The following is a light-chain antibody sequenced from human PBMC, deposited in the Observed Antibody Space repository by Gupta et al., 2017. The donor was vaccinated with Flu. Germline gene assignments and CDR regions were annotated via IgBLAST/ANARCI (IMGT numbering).Light chain of an antibody. CDR2: EVT. V-gene: IGLV2-23*02. CDR3: GSYALYSTLV. Sequence: SDAVGSYTLFSWYQHHPGNPPNLMIYEVTKRPSGVSNRFSGSKSGNTASLTISGLQADDEADYFCGSYALYSTLVFGGGTRLSVL. J-gene: IGLJ3*02. CDR1: SDAVGSYTL.